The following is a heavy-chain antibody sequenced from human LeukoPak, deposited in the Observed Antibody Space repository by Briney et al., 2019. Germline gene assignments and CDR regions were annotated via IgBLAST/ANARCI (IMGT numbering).Heavy chain of an antibody. CDR2: INPNSGGT. V-gene: IGHV1-2*02. D-gene: IGHD3-10*01. J-gene: IGHJ4*02. CDR3: ARDRGGSGVHYFDY. CDR1: GYTFTGYS. Sequence: ASVKVSCKASGYTFTGYSMHWVLQAPGQGLEWMGWINPNSGGTNYAQKFQGRVTMTRDTSISTAYMELSRLRSDDTAVYYCARDRGGSGVHYFDYWGQGTLVTVSS.